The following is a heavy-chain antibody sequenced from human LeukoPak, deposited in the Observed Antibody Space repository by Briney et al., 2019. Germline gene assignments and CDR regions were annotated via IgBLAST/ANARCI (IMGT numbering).Heavy chain of an antibody. CDR2: IRSKANSYAT. CDR1: GFTFSGSA. CDR3: TRDYGVLFDY. D-gene: IGHD4-17*01. V-gene: IGHV3-73*01. Sequence: GGSLRLSCAASGFTFSGSAIHWVRQASGKGLEWVGSIRSKANSYATSCAASVKGRFTISRDDSKNTAYLQMSSLKTEDTAVYYCTRDYGVLFDYWGQGTLVTVSS. J-gene: IGHJ4*02.